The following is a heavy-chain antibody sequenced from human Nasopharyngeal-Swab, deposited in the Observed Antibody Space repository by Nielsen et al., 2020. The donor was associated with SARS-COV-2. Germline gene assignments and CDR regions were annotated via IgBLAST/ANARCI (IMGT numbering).Heavy chain of an antibody. CDR2: IWYDGSNK. V-gene: IGHV3-33*01. J-gene: IGHJ4*02. Sequence: VRQAPGKGLEWVAVIWYDGSNKYYADSVKGRFIISRDNSKNTLYLQMNSLRAEDTAVYYCARDYWGIAAAGTPGYRGQGTLVTVSS. CDR3: ARDYWGIAAAGTPGY. D-gene: IGHD6-13*01.